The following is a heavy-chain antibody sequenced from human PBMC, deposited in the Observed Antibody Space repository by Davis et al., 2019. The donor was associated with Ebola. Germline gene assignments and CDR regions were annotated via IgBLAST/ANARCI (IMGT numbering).Heavy chain of an antibody. J-gene: IGHJ6*04. CDR1: GFTFSSYA. V-gene: IGHV3-23*01. CDR2: ISGSGGST. D-gene: IGHD6-19*01. Sequence: GESLKISCAASGFTFSSYAMSWVRQAPGKGLEWVSAISGSGGSTYYADSVKGRFTISRDNSKNTLYLQMNSLRAEDTAVYYCAKDESGLDYYGMDVWGKGTTVTVSS. CDR3: AKDESGLDYYGMDV.